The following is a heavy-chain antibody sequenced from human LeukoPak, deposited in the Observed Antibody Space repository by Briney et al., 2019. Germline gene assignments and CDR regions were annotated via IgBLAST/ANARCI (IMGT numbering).Heavy chain of an antibody. CDR3: ARGSIAARNYYYYYGMDV. CDR2: IYYSGST. V-gene: IGHV4-31*03. Sequence: PSETLSLTCTVSGGSISSGGYYWSWIRQHPGKGLEWIGYIYYSGSTYYNPSLKSRVTISVDTSKNQFSLKLSSVTAADTAVYYCARGSIAARNYYYYYGMDVWGQGTTVTVSS. D-gene: IGHD6-6*01. J-gene: IGHJ6*02. CDR1: GGSISSGGYY.